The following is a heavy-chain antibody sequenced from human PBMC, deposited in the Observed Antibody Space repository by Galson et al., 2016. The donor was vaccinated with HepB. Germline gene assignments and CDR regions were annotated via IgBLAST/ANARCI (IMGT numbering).Heavy chain of an antibody. J-gene: IGHJ4*02. CDR1: GGSISSYH. CDR2: IQYSGSI. D-gene: IGHD6-6*01. CDR3: ARPKDYLGSSFDC. V-gene: IGHV4-59*08. Sequence: SETLSLTCTVSGGSISSYHWSWIRQSPGKGLEWMGYIQYSGSIEYKPSLKGRHTISADPSKSQLSLKLTSVTAADTAVYYCARPKDYLGSSFDCWGQGILVTVSS.